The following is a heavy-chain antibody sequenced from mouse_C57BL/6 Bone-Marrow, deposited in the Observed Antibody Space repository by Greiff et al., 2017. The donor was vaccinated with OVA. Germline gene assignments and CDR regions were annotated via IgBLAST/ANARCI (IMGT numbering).Heavy chain of an antibody. V-gene: IGHV1-19*01. CDR2: INPYNGGT. Sequence: EVQLQESGPVLVKPGASVKMSCKASGYTFTDYYMNWVKQSHGKSLEWIGVINPYNGGTSYNQKFKGKATLTVDKSSSTAYMELNSLTSEDSAVYYSARRTTVVATGDYWGQGTTLTVSS. CDR3: ARRTTVVATGDY. D-gene: IGHD1-1*01. J-gene: IGHJ2*01. CDR1: GYTFTDYY.